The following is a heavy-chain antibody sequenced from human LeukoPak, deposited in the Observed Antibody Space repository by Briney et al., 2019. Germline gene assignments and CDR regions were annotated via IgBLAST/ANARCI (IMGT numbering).Heavy chain of an antibody. D-gene: IGHD6-13*01. CDR1: GFTFSSYS. CDR2: ISSSSSSYI. V-gene: IGHV3-21*01. Sequence: GGSLRLSCAASGFTFSSYSMNWVRQAPGKGLEWVSSISSSSSSYIYYAAPVKGRFTISRDNAKNSLYLQMNSLRVEDTALYYCASARVYRTTDSFDIWGQGTMVTVSS. J-gene: IGHJ3*02. CDR3: ASARVYRTTDSFDI.